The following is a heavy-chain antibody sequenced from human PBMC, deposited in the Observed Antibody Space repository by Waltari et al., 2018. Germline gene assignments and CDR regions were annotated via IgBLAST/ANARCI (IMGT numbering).Heavy chain of an antibody. CDR1: GFTFSSYA. CDR3: AKHLSGAVRGETNWFDP. D-gene: IGHD3-10*01. V-gene: IGHV3-23*01. CDR2: ISGSGGST. J-gene: IGHJ5*02. Sequence: EVQLLESGGGLVQPGGSLRLSCAASGFTFSSYAMSWVRQATGKGLEWVSAISGSGGSTYYADSVKGRFTISRDNSKNTLYLQMNSLRAEDTAVYYCAKHLSGAVRGETNWFDPWGQGTLVTVSS.